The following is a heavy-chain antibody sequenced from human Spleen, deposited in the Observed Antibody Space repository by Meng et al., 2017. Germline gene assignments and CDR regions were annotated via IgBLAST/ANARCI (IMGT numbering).Heavy chain of an antibody. J-gene: IGHJ4*02. CDR3: AKGYYFDNSGYGPANPDF. D-gene: IGHD3-22*01. Sequence: GESLKISCAASGFTFSSYGMHWVRQAPGKGLEWVSGISGSAVRTYYAESVKGRFTISRDDFTNTLSLQMNSLRAEDTAVYYCAKGYYFDNSGYGPANPDFWGQGTLVTVSS. CDR2: ISGSAVRT. V-gene: IGHV3-23*01. CDR1: GFTFSSYG.